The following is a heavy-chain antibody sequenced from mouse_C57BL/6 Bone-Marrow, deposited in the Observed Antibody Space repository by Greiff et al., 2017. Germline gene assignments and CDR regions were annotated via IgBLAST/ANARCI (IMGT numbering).Heavy chain of an antibody. CDR3: TTSGSGY. CDR2: IDPENGDT. J-gene: IGHJ2*01. V-gene: IGHV14-4*01. CDR1: GFNIKDDY. Sequence: EVKLMESGAELVRPGASVKLSCTASGFNIKDDYMHWVKQRPEQGLEWIGWIDPENGDTEYASKFQGKATIPADTSSNTAYLQLSSLTSEDTAVYYCTTSGSGYWGQGTTLTVSS. D-gene: IGHD1-1*01.